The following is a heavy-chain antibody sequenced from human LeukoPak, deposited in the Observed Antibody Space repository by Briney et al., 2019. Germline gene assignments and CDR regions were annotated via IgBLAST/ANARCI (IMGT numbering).Heavy chain of an antibody. Sequence: GGSLRLSCAASGFTFSSYWMSWVRQAPGKGLEWVANIKQDGSEKYYVDSVKGRFTISRDNAKNSLYLQMSSLRAEDTAVYYCAREAVYYDFWSGYYTTTYYFDYWGQGTLVTVSS. CDR3: AREAVYYDFWSGYYTTTYYFDY. J-gene: IGHJ4*02. CDR2: IKQDGSEK. V-gene: IGHV3-7*01. CDR1: GFTFSSYW. D-gene: IGHD3-3*01.